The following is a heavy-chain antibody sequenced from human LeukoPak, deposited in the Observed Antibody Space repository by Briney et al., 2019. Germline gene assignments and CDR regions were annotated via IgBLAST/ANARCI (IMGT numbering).Heavy chain of an antibody. V-gene: IGHV1-2*02. CDR1: GYTFNGFY. CDR3: ARWMATVTTPDY. CDR2: INPNSGGT. D-gene: IGHD4-11*01. Sequence: AASVKVSCKASGYTFNGFYLRWVRQAPGQGLEWMGWINPNSGGTNYAQKFQGRVTMTRDTSISTAYMELSRLRSDDTAVYYCARWMATVTTPDYWGQGTLVTVYS. J-gene: IGHJ4*02.